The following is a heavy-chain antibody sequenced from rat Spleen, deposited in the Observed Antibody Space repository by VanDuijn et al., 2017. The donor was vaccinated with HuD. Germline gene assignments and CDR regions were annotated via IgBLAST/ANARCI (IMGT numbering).Heavy chain of an antibody. CDR2: IWTGGST. V-gene: IGHV2-43*01. J-gene: IGHJ2*01. D-gene: IGHD4-6*01. CDR1: GFSLTGYH. Sequence: QVQLKESGPGLVQPSQTLSLTCTVSGFSLTGYHVSWVRQPPGRGLEWMGVIWTGGSTTYNSLFKSRLSITRDTSKSQVFLKMNSVQTEDTAMYFCARSDLGDYWGQGVMVTVSS. CDR3: ARSDLGDY.